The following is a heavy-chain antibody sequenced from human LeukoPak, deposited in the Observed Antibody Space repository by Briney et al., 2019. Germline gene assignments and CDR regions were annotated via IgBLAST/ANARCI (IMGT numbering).Heavy chain of an antibody. D-gene: IGHD3-16*01. Sequence: ASVKVSCKASGYTFTSYAMHWVRQAPGQRLEWMGWINAGNGNTKYSQKFQGGVTITRDTSASTAYMELSSLRSEDTAVYYCARDSHHTFGGPIGFDPWGQGTLVTVSS. CDR1: GYTFTSYA. J-gene: IGHJ5*02. CDR2: INAGNGNT. CDR3: ARDSHHTFGGPIGFDP. V-gene: IGHV1-3*01.